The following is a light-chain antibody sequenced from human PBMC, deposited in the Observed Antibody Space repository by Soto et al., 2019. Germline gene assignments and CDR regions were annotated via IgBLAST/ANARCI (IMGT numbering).Light chain of an antibody. CDR1: QSVSSSY. CDR3: QQYDKWPPVT. CDR2: GTS. J-gene: IGKJ4*01. V-gene: IGKV3-15*01. Sequence: EIVLTQSPGTLSLSPGERATLSCRAIQSVSSSYLAWYQQKPGQAPRLLMYGTSTRATGIPPRFSGSGSGTEFTLTISSLQSEDFAVYYCQQYDKWPPVTFGGGTKVDIK.